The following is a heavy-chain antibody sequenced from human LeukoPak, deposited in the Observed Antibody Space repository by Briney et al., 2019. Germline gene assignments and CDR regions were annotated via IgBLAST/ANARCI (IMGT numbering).Heavy chain of an antibody. CDR3: ASSSKPHSGSYTYYYYYMDV. Sequence: ASVKVSCKVSGYTLTELSMHWVRQAPGKGLEWMGGFDPEDGETIYAQKFQGRVTMTEDTSTDTAYMELSSLRSEDTAVYYCASSSKPHSGSYTYYYYYMDVWGKGTTVTISS. CDR1: GYTLTELS. J-gene: IGHJ6*03. V-gene: IGHV1-24*01. D-gene: IGHD1-26*01. CDR2: FDPEDGET.